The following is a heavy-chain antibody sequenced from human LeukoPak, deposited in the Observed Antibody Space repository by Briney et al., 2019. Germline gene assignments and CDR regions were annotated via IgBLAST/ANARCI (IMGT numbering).Heavy chain of an antibody. V-gene: IGHV3-23*01. CDR1: GITLSNYG. J-gene: IGHJ4*02. CDR3: AKRGVVIRVILVGFHKEAYYFDS. D-gene: IGHD2-15*01. CDR2: ISDSGRST. Sequence: PGGSLRLSCVVSGITLSNYGMSWVHQAPGKGLEWVAGISDSGRSTNYANSVKGRFTISRDNPKNTLYLQMNSLRAEDTAVYFCAKRGVVIRVILVGFHKEAYYFDSWGQGALVTVSS.